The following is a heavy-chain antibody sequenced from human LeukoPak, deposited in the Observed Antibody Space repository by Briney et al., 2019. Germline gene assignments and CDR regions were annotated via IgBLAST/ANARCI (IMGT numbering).Heavy chain of an antibody. CDR3: ARDALLYGAGSFSSFFDY. V-gene: IGHV3-33*01. J-gene: IGHJ4*02. CDR1: GFTFSTYG. Sequence: GMSLRLSCAASGFTFSTYGMHWVRQAPGKGLEWVAGIWYDGSNKYYADSVKGRFTISRDNAKNTLYLQMNSLRAEDTAVYYCARDALLYGAGSFSSFFDYWGQGTLVTVSS. CDR2: IWYDGSNK. D-gene: IGHD3-10*01.